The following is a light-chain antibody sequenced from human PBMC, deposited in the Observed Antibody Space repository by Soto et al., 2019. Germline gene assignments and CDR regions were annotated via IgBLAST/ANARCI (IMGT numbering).Light chain of an antibody. CDR1: NSDVGGYNY. V-gene: IGLV2-14*01. J-gene: IGLJ2*01. CDR3: SSYTITSIL. CDR2: EVS. Sequence: QSALTQPASLSGSPGQSITISCTGTNSDVGGYNYVSWYQQHPGKAPKLIIYEVSNRPSGISNRFSGSRSGSTASLTISGLQAEDEADYYCSSYTITSILFGGGTKLTVL.